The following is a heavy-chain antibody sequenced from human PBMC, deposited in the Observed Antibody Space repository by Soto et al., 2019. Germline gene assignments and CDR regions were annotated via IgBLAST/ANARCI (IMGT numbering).Heavy chain of an antibody. CDR3: ARHTVVTNSSDP. CDR1: GGSISSYY. J-gene: IGHJ5*02. V-gene: IGHV4-59*08. Sequence: SETLSLTCTVSGGSISSYYWSWIRQPPGKGLEWIGYIYYSGSTNYNPCLKSRVTISVDTSKNQFSLKLSSVTAADTAVYYCARHTVVTNSSDPWGQGPLVTVSS. CDR2: IYYSGST. D-gene: IGHD3-22*01.